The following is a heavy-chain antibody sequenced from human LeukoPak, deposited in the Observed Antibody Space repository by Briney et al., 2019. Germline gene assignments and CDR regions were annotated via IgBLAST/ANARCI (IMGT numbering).Heavy chain of an antibody. V-gene: IGHV4-34*01. CDR2: INHSGST. J-gene: IGHJ5*02. CDR1: GGSFSGYY. CDR3: AREYSSGLSWFDP. D-gene: IGHD6-19*01. Sequence: PSEILSLTCAVYGGSFSGYYWNWIRQPPGKGLEWIGEINHSGSTNYNPSLKSRVTISVDTSKNQFFLKLSSVTAADTAVYFCAREYSSGLSWFDPWGQGTLVTVSS.